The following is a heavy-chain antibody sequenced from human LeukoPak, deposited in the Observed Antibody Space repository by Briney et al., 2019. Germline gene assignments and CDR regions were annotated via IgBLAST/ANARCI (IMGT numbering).Heavy chain of an antibody. CDR1: GGSMRSYW. V-gene: IGHV4-4*07. D-gene: IGHD1-26*01. CDR3: ARQGYTVSYYFLAS. CDR2: VYPTGST. J-gene: IGHJ4*02. Sequence: PSETLSLTCDVSGGSMRSYWWGWVRQPAGKGLEWIGRVYPTGSTRFNPSLKSRLTMSMDTSTNQFSMKLTSVTAADTAVYFCARQGYTVSYYFLASWSQGTLVTVSS.